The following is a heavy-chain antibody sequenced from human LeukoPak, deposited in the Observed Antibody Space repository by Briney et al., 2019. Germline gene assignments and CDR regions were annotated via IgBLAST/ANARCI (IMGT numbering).Heavy chain of an antibody. CDR2: ISAYNGNT. D-gene: IGHD3-3*01. V-gene: IGHV1-18*01. CDR1: GYTFTSYG. J-gene: IGHJ4*02. Sequence: ASVKVSCKASGYTFTSYGISWVRQAPGQGLEWMGRISAYNGNTNYAQKLQGRVTMTTDTSTSTAYMELRSLRSDDTAVYYCARDRKSYYDFWSGYLRNDYWGQGTLVTVSS. CDR3: ARDRKSYYDFWSGYLRNDY.